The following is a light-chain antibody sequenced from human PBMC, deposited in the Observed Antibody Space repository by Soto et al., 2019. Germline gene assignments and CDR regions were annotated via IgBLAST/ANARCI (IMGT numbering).Light chain of an antibody. CDR3: QSYDSSLSGSYVV. Sequence: QSVLTQPPSVSGAPGQRVTISCTGSSSNIGAGYDVHWYQQLPGTAPKLLIYGNSNRPSGVPDRFSGSKSGTSASLAITGLQAEDEADYYCQSYDSSLSGSYVVFGGGTQLTGL. CDR2: GNS. V-gene: IGLV1-40*01. J-gene: IGLJ2*01. CDR1: SSNIGAGYD.